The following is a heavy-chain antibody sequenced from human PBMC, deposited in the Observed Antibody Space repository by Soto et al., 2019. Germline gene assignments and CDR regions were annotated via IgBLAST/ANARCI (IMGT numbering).Heavy chain of an antibody. J-gene: IGHJ4*02. Sequence: QMQLQQWGAGLLKPSETLSLTCAVYGGSFSGYYWSWIRQPPGKGLEWIGEINHSGSTNYNPSLKSRVTISVDTSQNQFSLKLSSVTAADTAVYYCAGTAAAYFDYWGQGTLVTVSS. CDR3: AGTAAAYFDY. D-gene: IGHD6-13*01. CDR2: INHSGST. V-gene: IGHV4-34*01. CDR1: GGSFSGYY.